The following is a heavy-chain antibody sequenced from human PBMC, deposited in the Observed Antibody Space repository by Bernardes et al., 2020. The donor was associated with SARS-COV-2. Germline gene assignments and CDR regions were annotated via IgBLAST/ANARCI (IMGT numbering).Heavy chain of an antibody. CDR2: ISGKKLNT. J-gene: IGHJ4*02. CDR3: GGDRDQWDVNYLAY. Sequence: ASVKVSCKASGYTFTSDGISWVRQAPGQGLEWIGWISGKKLNTNYAQKFKGRVTMTADTSTSTAYMELMSLRPDDTAVYFCGGDRDQWDVNYLAYWGQGTLVTVSS. V-gene: IGHV1-18*04. CDR1: GYTFTSDG. D-gene: IGHD1-26*01.